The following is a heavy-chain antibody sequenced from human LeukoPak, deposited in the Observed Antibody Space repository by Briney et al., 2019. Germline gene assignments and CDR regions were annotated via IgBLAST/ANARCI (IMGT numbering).Heavy chain of an antibody. CDR1: GFTFSSYG. CDR3: AKGARIAVAGRGFDY. Sequence: GRSLRLSCAASGFTFSSYGMHWVRQAPGKGLEWVAVISYDGSNKYYADSVKGRFTISRDNSKNTLYLQMNSLRAEDTAVYYCAKGARIAVAGRGFDYWGQGTLVTVSS. J-gene: IGHJ4*02. CDR2: ISYDGSNK. V-gene: IGHV3-30*18. D-gene: IGHD6-19*01.